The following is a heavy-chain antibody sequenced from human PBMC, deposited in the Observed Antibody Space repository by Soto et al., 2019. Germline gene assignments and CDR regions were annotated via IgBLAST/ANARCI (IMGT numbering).Heavy chain of an antibody. CDR3: ARMGATTPFDY. CDR1: GGSISSGGYY. CDR2: IYYSGST. J-gene: IGHJ4*02. V-gene: IGHV4-31*03. D-gene: IGHD1-26*01. Sequence: SETLSLTCTVSGGSISSGGYYWSWIRQHPGKGLEWIGYIYYSGSTYYNPSLKSRVTISVDTSKNQFSLKLSSVTAADTAVYYCARMGATTPFDYWGQGTLVTVSS.